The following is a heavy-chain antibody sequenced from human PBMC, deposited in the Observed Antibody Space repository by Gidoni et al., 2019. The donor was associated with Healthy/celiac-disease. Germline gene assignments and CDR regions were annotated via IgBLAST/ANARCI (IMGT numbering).Heavy chain of an antibody. J-gene: IGHJ4*02. D-gene: IGHD2-2*01. V-gene: IGHV4-39*01. CDR2: IYYRGRT. Sequence: LPLQASGPGLVKPSAPLSLTCTVSGASISSSNYSWGWIRQPPGKGLEWIGIIYYRGRTYYNPSLKSRVTISVDTSKNQFSLKLSSVTAADTAVYYCARFGVSGGYCSSTSCYVVYWAQGTLVTVSS. CDR1: GASISSSNYS. CDR3: ARFGVSGGYCSSTSCYVVY.